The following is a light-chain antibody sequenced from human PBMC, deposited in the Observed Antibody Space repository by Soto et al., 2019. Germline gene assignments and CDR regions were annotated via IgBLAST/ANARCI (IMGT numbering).Light chain of an antibody. CDR1: QSVSSY. CDR2: GAS. CDR3: QQYSVWPLT. Sequence: EIVLTQSPATLSLSPGERATLSCRASQSVSSYLAWYQQKPGQAPRLLIFGASTRATGIPARFSGSGSEAEFALTISTLQSEDFAVYYCQQYSVWPLTFGGGTKVEI. J-gene: IGKJ4*01. V-gene: IGKV3-11*01.